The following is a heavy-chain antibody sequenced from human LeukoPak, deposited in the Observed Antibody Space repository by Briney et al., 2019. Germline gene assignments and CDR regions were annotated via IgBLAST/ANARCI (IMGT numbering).Heavy chain of an antibody. D-gene: IGHD3-3*01. Sequence: SETLSLTCAVYGGSFSGYYWSWTRQPPGKGLEWIGEINHSGSTNYNPSLKSRVTISVDTSKNQFSLKLSSVTAADTAVYYCARGGYYDFWSGYLKYYFDYWGQGTLVTVSS. J-gene: IGHJ4*02. V-gene: IGHV4-34*01. CDR1: GGSFSGYY. CDR2: INHSGST. CDR3: ARGGYYDFWSGYLKYYFDY.